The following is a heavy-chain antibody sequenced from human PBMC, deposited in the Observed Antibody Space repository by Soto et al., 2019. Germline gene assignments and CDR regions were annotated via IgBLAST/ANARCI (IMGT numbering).Heavy chain of an antibody. CDR2: IWYDGSNK. CDR1: GFTFSSYG. Sequence: QVQLVESGGGVVQPGRSLRLSCAASGFTFSSYGMHWVRQAPGKGLEWVAVIWYDGSNKYYADSVKGRFTISRDNSKHTLYLQMNSLRAEDTAVYYCATTTVTTPVYLAYGGQGTLVTVSS. D-gene: IGHD4-17*01. CDR3: ATTTVTTPVYLAY. V-gene: IGHV3-33*01. J-gene: IGHJ4*02.